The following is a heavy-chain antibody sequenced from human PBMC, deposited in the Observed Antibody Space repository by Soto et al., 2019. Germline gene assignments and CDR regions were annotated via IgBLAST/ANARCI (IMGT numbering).Heavy chain of an antibody. CDR1: GFTFSSYW. Sequence: PGGSLRLSCAASGFTFSSYWMHWVRQAPGKGLVWVSRVNSDGSSTSYADSVKGRVTVSRDNAKNTLYLQMNSLRAEDTAVYYCARDRDTALGQVLWYYGMDVWGQGTTVTVSS. D-gene: IGHD5-18*01. CDR2: VNSDGSST. V-gene: IGHV3-74*01. J-gene: IGHJ6*02. CDR3: ARDRDTALGQVLWYYGMDV.